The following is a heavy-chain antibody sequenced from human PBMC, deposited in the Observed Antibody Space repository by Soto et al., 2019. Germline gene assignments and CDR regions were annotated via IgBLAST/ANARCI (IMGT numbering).Heavy chain of an antibody. D-gene: IGHD3-22*01. CDR1: GFSLSTSGAG. CDR2: IYWNDDK. CDR3: AHSPFYDHSGYPDF. J-gene: IGHJ4*02. Sequence: QITLKESGPALVKPTQPLTLTCTFSGFSLSTSGAGVTWIRQPPGKALEWLALIYWNDDKRYTPSLKNRLTISKDPSKNPVVLTMTTMEPVDTATHYCAHSPFYDHSGYPDFWGQGTQVTVPS. V-gene: IGHV2-5*01.